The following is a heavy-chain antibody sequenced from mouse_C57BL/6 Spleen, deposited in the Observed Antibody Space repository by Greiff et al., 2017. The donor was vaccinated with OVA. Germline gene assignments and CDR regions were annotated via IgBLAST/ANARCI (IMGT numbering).Heavy chain of an antibody. CDR2: ISRKSNNSAT. CDR1: GFSFNTYA. Sequence: EVQLVESGGGLVQPKASLKLSCAASGFSFNTYAMNWVRQAPGQGLEWVARISRKSNNSATYYADTVKDRFTISRDSSESMLYLQMNNLKTEDTAMYDCVRDPYSNEPYYYAMDYWGQGTSVTVSS. D-gene: IGHD2-5*01. J-gene: IGHJ4*01. CDR3: VRDPYSNEPYYYAMDY. V-gene: IGHV10-1*01.